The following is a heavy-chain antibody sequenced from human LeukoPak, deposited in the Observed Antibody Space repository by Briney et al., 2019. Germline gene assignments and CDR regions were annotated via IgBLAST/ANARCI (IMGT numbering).Heavy chain of an antibody. CDR2: INHSGST. D-gene: IGHD3-9*01. CDR3: ARILTGRLYYYYYYMDV. CDR1: GGSFSGYY. Sequence: SETLSLTCAVYGGSFSGYYWSWIRQPPGKGLEWIGEINHSGSTNYNPSLKSRVTISVDTSKNQFSLKLSSVTAADTAVYYCARILTGRLYYYYYYMDVWGKGTTVTVSS. J-gene: IGHJ6*03. V-gene: IGHV4-34*01.